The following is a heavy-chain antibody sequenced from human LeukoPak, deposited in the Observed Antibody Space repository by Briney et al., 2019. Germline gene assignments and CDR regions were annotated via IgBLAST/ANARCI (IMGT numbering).Heavy chain of an antibody. CDR1: GYTFPNYD. V-gene: IGHV1-8*03. D-gene: IGHD3-16*02. CDR2: VNPNTGNT. CDR3: ARGHVIPGENWLDP. J-gene: IGHJ5*02. Sequence: ASVKVSCKASGYTFPNYDIYWVRHAAGQGLEWMGWVNPNTGNTITAQKFQARVTFSSDTSITTAYMELSSLTSDDTAVYYCARGHVIPGENWLDPWGQGTLVTVSS.